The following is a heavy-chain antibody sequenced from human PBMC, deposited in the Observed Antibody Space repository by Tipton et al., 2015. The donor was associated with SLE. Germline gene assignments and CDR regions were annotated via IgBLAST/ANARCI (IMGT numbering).Heavy chain of an antibody. J-gene: IGHJ2*01. CDR2: ISGSGGTT. CDR3: AKDFGYYDLGRLWYFDL. Sequence: GSLRLSCSVSGFTFSGYAMTWVRQAPGKGLECVSGISGSGGTTFYADSVKGRFTISRDNSRNTLYLQMNSLGADDTALYYCAKDFGYYDLGRLWYFDLWGRGTLVTVSS. CDR1: GFTFSGYA. D-gene: IGHD3-22*01. V-gene: IGHV3-23*01.